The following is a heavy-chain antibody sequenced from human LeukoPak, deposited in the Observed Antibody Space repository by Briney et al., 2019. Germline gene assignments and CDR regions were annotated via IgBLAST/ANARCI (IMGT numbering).Heavy chain of an antibody. D-gene: IGHD3-22*01. Sequence: GGSLRLSCAASGFTFSSYSMSWVRQAPGKGLEWVSYISSSSSTIYYADSVKGRFTISRDNAKNSLYLQMNSLRAEDTAVYYCARDRRYYDSSGYSTWGQGTLVTVSS. CDR3: ARDRRYYDSSGYST. V-gene: IGHV3-48*01. J-gene: IGHJ5*02. CDR2: ISSSSSTI. CDR1: GFTFSSYS.